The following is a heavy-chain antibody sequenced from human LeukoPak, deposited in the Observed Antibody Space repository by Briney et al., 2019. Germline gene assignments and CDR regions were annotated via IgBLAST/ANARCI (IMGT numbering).Heavy chain of an antibody. CDR1: GGSISSGNYY. Sequence: SETLSLTCTVSGGSISSGNYYWSWIRQPPGKGLEWIGYIYYSGSTYYNPSLKSRVTISVDTSKNQFSLKLSSVTAADTAVYYCARQGIVVVTPDAFDIWGQGTMVAVSS. D-gene: IGHD3-22*01. V-gene: IGHV4-30-4*08. CDR2: IYYSGST. CDR3: ARQGIVVVTPDAFDI. J-gene: IGHJ3*02.